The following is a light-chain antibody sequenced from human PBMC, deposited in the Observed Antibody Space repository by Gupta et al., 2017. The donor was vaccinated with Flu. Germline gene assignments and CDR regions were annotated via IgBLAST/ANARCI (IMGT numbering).Light chain of an antibody. V-gene: IGKV1-39*01. CDR3: QHRHSTPRT. CDR1: QRISRY. Sequence: PSSLSASVGDRVAITCRASQRISRYLDWYQQKPGKAPRLLIYAASRVKSGVPSRFSGSGSGTDFTLTISRRQPEDFATYYCQHRHSTPRTFGQGTKLDIK. CDR2: AAS. J-gene: IGKJ2*01.